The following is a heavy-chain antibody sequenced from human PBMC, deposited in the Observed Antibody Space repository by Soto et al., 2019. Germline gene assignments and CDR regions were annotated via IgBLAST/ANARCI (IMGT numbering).Heavy chain of an antibody. D-gene: IGHD6-6*01. CDR1: GGTFSSYA. CDR3: ARVPRYSSSSYYYYGMDV. V-gene: IGHV1-69*13. Sequence: ASVKVSCKASGGTFSSYAISWVRQAPGQGLEWMGGIIPIFGTANYAQKFQGRVTITADESTSTAYMELSSLRSEDTAAYYCARVPRYSSSSYYYYGMDVWGQGTTVTVSS. CDR2: IIPIFGTA. J-gene: IGHJ6*02.